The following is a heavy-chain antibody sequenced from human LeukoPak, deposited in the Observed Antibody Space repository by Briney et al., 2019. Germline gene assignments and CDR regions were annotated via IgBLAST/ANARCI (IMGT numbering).Heavy chain of an antibody. D-gene: IGHD6-19*01. CDR3: AKDRYSSGRVFDY. CDR2: LTGSGSST. J-gene: IGHJ4*02. Sequence: PGGSLRLSCAASGFTFSSYAMSWVRQAPGKGLEWLSALTGSGSSTYYADSVKGRFTISRDNSMNTPSLQMNSLRAEDTALYYCAKDRYSSGRVFDYWGQGTLVTVSS. CDR1: GFTFSSYA. V-gene: IGHV3-23*01.